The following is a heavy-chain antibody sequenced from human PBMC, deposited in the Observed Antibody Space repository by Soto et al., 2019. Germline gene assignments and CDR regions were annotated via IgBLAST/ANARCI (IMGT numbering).Heavy chain of an antibody. CDR3: ARDPFDYGYNSLPQH. CDR2: ISSIGSYI. Sequence: EVQLLESGGGLVQPGDSLRLSCEGSGFTFSAYAMTWVRQAPGKGLEWVSGISSIGSYILYAASVNGRFTISRDDSKSTLYLQMSSLRVEDTAVYYCARDPFDYGYNSLPQHWGPGTLVTVS. D-gene: IGHD4-17*01. V-gene: IGHV3-23*01. J-gene: IGHJ1*01. CDR1: GFTFSAYA.